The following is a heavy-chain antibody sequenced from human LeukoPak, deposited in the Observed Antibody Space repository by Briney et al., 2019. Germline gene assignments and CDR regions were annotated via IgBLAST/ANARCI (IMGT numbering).Heavy chain of an antibody. CDR1: GFTFSSYS. Sequence: GGSLRLSCAASGFTFSSYSMNWVRQAPGKGLEWVSSISSSSSYIYYADSVKGRFTISRDNAKNSLYLQMNSLRAEDTAVYYCARDSALRFGEFKADAFDIWGQGTMVTVSS. J-gene: IGHJ3*02. D-gene: IGHD3-10*01. CDR3: ARDSALRFGEFKADAFDI. CDR2: ISSSSSYI. V-gene: IGHV3-21*01.